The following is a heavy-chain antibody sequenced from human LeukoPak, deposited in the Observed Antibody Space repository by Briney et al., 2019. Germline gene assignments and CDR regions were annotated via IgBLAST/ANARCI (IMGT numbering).Heavy chain of an antibody. CDR3: ARARLRYFDDPEYYFDY. J-gene: IGHJ4*02. V-gene: IGHV3-66*02. D-gene: IGHD3-9*01. Sequence: GGSLRLSCAASGFTVSSNYMSWVRQAPGKGLEWVSVIYSGGSTYYADPVKGRFTISRDNSKNTLYLQMNSLRAEDTAVYYCARARLRYFDDPEYYFDYWGQGTLVTVSS. CDR2: IYSGGST. CDR1: GFTVSSNY.